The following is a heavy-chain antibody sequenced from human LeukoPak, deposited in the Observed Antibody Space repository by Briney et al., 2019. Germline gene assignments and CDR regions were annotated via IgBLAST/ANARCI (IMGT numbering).Heavy chain of an antibody. CDR3: ARAEYFGTGSYSYYFDY. CDR2: INPNSGGT. V-gene: IGHV1-2*02. J-gene: IGHJ4*02. CDR1: GYTFTGYY. Sequence: GASVKVSCKTSGYTFTGYYLHWARQAPGQGLEWMGWINPNSGGTKYAQRFQGRVTMTRDMSISTAYMELSRLRSDDTAVYYCARAEYFGTGSYSYYFDYWGQGTLVTVSS. D-gene: IGHD3-10*01.